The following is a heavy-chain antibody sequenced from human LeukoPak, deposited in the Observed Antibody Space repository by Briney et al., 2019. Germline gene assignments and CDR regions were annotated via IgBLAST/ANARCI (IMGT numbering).Heavy chain of an antibody. Sequence: SQTLSLTCTVSGGSISSGDYYWSWIRQPPGKGLEWIGHIYHSGITYYNPSLKSRVTFLVDTSKNQFSLKVNSVTAADTAVYHCARARACSSSWYYFDYWGQGTLVTVSS. CDR1: GGSISSGDYY. D-gene: IGHD6-13*01. J-gene: IGHJ4*02. CDR2: IYHSGIT. V-gene: IGHV4-30-4*08. CDR3: ARARACSSSWYYFDY.